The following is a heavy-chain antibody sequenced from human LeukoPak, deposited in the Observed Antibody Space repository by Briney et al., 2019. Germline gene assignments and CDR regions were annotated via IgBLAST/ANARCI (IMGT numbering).Heavy chain of an antibody. D-gene: IGHD3-22*01. J-gene: IGHJ6*02. CDR2: MNEGGSEK. V-gene: IGHV3-7*01. Sequence: GGSLRLSRAASGFTFSSYWMSWVRQAPGKGLEWVANMNEGGSEKYYVDSVKGRFTISRDNAKNSLYLQMNSLRAEDTAVYYCARDVSYYDSSGYYYAYYYYGMDVWGQGTTVTVSS. CDR3: ARDVSYYDSSGYYYAYYYYGMDV. CDR1: GFTFSSYW.